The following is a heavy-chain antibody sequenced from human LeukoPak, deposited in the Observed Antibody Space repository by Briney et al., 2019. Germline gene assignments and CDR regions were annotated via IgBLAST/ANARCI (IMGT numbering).Heavy chain of an antibody. CDR3: ALNSGSYYVHAFDI. CDR2: INPNSGGT. D-gene: IGHD1-26*01. CDR1: GYTFTGYY. J-gene: IGHJ3*02. Sequence: GASVKVSCKASGYTFTGYYMHWVRQAPGQGLEWMGRINPNSGGTNYAQKFQGRVTMTRDTSISTAYMELSRLRSDDTAVYYCALNSGSYYVHAFDIWGQGAMVTVSS. V-gene: IGHV1-2*06.